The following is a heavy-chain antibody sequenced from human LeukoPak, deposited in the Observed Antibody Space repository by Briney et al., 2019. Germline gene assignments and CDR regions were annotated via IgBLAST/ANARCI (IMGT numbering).Heavy chain of an antibody. J-gene: IGHJ3*02. V-gene: IGHV4-61*02. CDR1: GGSISSVNYY. CDR2: IYTRGSI. D-gene: IGHD3-3*01. CDR3: ARDLRHYDFWSGYYTDAFDI. Sequence: SETLSLTCTVSGGSISSVNYYWSWIRQPAGKGLEWIGRIYTRGSINYNPSLKSRVTISVDTSKNQFSPKLTSVTAADTAVYYCARDLRHYDFWSGYYTDAFDIWGQGTMVTVSS.